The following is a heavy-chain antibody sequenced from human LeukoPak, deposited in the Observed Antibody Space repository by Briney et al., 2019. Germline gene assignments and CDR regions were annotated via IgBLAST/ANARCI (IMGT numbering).Heavy chain of an antibody. V-gene: IGHV3-33*01. CDR1: GFTFNNYA. J-gene: IGHJ5*02. CDR2: IWYDGSNK. CDR3: ARDKGNHPYNWFDP. Sequence: GRSLRLSCAASGFTFNNYAMHWVRQAPGKGLEWVTTIWYDGSNKHYGDSVKGRFTISRDNSKSALYLQMNSLRAEDTAVYYCARDKGNHPYNWFDPWGQGTLVTVSS. D-gene: IGHD1-14*01.